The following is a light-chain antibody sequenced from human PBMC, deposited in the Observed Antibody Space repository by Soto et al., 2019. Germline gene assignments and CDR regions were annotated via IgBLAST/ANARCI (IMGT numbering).Light chain of an antibody. Sequence: AIQLTQSPSSLSASVGDRVTITCRASQDVRGALACYQQKPGKAPKILIYDVSVLESGVPTRFSGSGSGTDFTLTITSLQPVDFATYYCQQFNSYPITFGQGTRLEIK. CDR1: QDVRGA. CDR3: QQFNSYPIT. J-gene: IGKJ5*01. CDR2: DVS. V-gene: IGKV1-13*02.